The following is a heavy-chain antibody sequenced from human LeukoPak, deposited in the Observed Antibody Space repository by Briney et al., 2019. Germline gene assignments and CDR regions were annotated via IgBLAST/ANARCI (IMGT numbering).Heavy chain of an antibody. CDR2: IYYSGST. D-gene: IGHD3-10*01. CDR3: ARHRQTMVRGVANTIHYFDY. CDR1: VGSIRSYY. Sequence: SETLSLTRTVSVGSIRSYYWSWMRQPPGKGLEWIGYIYYSGSTNYNPSLKSRVTISVDTSKNQFSLKLSSVTAADTAVYYCARHRQTMVRGVANTIHYFDYWGQGALVTVSS. V-gene: IGHV4-59*08. J-gene: IGHJ4*02.